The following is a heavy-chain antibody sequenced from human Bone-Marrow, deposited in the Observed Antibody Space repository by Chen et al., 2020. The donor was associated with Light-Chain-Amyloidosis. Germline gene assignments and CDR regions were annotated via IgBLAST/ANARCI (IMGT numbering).Heavy chain of an antibody. CDR2: IYPDYSDA. CDR1: GYTFPNYW. J-gene: IGHJ4*02. V-gene: IGHV5-51*01. CDR3: ARRGYGYYVDY. D-gene: IGHD2-15*01. Sequence: EVQLEQSGPEVKKPGESLKISCKGSGYTFPNYWIGGVRQMPGKGLEWMGVIYPDYSDAVDRPSCDGQVTSSADKSISAAYLQWRSLKSSDTAMYYCARRGYGYYVDYSGQGTLFTVS.